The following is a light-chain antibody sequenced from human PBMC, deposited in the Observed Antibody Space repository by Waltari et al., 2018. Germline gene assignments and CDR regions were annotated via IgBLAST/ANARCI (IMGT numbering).Light chain of an antibody. CDR3: AAWDDSLKAVV. J-gene: IGLJ2*01. V-gene: IGLV1-44*01. CDR1: SSNIGRNT. CDR2: YNV. Sequence: QSVLTQPPSASGTPGQRVTISCSGRSSNIGRNTVTWYQQHPGTAPKLLISYNVKRPSGVPDRFSGSKSGTSASLAISGLQSEDEADYFCAAWDDSLKAVVFGGGTKLTVL.